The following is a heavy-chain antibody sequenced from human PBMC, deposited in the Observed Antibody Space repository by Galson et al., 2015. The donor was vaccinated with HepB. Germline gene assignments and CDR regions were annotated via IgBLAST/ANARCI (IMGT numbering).Heavy chain of an antibody. J-gene: IGHJ1*01. CDR2: INPNSGGT. CDR3: AREYCSSTSCYQYFQH. CDR1: GFTFTGYY. V-gene: IGHV1-2*02. Sequence: SVKVSCKASGFTFTGYYMHWVRQAPGQGLEWMGWINPNSGGTNYAQKFQGRVTMTRDTSISTAYMELSRLRSDDTAVYYCAREYCSSTSCYQYFQHWGQGTLVTVSS. D-gene: IGHD2-2*01.